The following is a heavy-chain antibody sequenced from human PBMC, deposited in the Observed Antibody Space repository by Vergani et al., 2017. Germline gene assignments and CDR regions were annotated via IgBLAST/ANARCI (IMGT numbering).Heavy chain of an antibody. CDR3: ARSSSLYYDFWSGYWSPYDY. Sequence: QWGAGLLKPSETLSLTCAVYGGSFSGYYWSWIRQPPGKGLEWLAHIFSNDEKSYSTSLKSRLTISKDTSKSQVVLTMTNMDPVDTATYYCARSSSLYYDFWSGYWSPYDYWGQGTLVTVSS. CDR1: GGSFSGYYW. J-gene: IGHJ4*02. CDR2: IFSNDEK. V-gene: IGHV2-26*01. D-gene: IGHD3-3*01.